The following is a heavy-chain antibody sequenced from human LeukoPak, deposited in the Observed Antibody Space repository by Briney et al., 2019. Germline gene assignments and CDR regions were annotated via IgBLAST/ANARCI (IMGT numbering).Heavy chain of an antibody. V-gene: IGHV3-23*01. D-gene: IGHD5-12*01. Sequence: GGSLRLSCAGSGFPFSSHGMNWVRRAPGKGLEWVSGISPGGGPTYYADSVKGRFTISRDDLKSTLYLQMKILRAEDTAVYYCAKDGAWLRFDDWGQGILVTVSS. CDR2: ISPGGGPT. J-gene: IGHJ4*02. CDR1: GFPFSSHG. CDR3: AKDGAWLRFDD.